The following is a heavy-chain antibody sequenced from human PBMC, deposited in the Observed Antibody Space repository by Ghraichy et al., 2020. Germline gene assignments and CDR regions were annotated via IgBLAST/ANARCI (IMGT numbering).Heavy chain of an antibody. CDR3: ARRGSGSYYFDY. CDR2: IYYSGST. V-gene: IGHV4-59*08. CDR1: GGSISSYY. D-gene: IGHD1-26*01. J-gene: IGHJ4*02. Sequence: SETLSLTCTVSGGSISSYYWSWIRQPPGKGLEWIGYIYYSGSTNYNPSLKSRVTISVDTSKNQFSLKLSSVTAADTAVYYCARRGSGSYYFDYWGQGTLVTVSS.